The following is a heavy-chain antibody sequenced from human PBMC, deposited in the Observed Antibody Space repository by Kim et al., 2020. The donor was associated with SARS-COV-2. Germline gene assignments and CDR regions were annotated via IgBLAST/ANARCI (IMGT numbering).Heavy chain of an antibody. CDR1: GYTFTSYD. J-gene: IGHJ6*03. V-gene: IGHV1-8*01. D-gene: IGHD3-3*01. CDR2: MNPNSGNT. CDR3: ARATARSKEITICGVVPRYYYMDV. Sequence: ASVKVSCKASGYTFTSYDINWVRQATGQGLEWMGWMNPNSGNTGYAQKFQGRVTMTRNTSISTAYMELSSLRSEDTAVYYCARATARSKEITICGVVPRYYYMDVWGKGTTVTVSS.